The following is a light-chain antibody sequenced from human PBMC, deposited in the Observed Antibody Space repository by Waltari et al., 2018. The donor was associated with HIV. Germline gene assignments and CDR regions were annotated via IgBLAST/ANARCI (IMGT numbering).Light chain of an antibody. CDR2: NTN. Sequence: QSVLTQPPSVSGAPGQRVTLSCTGTRSNIGTHEVHWYQQLPGTAPRLLSYNTNSRPSGVPDRFSGSKSGTSASLAINGLQAEDEADYYCQSSDNTLSGSVFGGGTKLTVL. V-gene: IGLV1-40*01. J-gene: IGLJ2*01. CDR3: QSSDNTLSGSV. CDR1: RSNIGTHE.